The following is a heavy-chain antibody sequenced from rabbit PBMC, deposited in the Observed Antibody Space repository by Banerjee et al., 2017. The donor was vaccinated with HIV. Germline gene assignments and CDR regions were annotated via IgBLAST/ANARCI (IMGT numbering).Heavy chain of an antibody. D-gene: IGHD6-1*01. V-gene: IGHV1S45*01. CDR3: ARDTYGYAGYAYARGYFNL. CDR1: GFSFSSSYW. J-gene: IGHJ4*01. Sequence: QEQLEESGGDLVKPEGSLTLTCTASGFSFSSSYWICWVRQAPGKGLEWIACIYAGSSGSTYYASWAKGRFTISKTSSTTVTLQMTSLTAADTATYFCARDTYGYAGYAYARGYFNLWGPGTLVTVS. CDR2: IYAGSSGST.